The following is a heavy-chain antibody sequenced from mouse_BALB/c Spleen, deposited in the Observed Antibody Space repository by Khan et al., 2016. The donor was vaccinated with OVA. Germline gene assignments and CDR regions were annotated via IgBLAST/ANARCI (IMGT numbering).Heavy chain of an antibody. CDR1: GYSITNNYA. V-gene: IGHV3-2*02. Sequence: EVQLQESGPGLVKPSQSLSLTCTVTGYSITNNYAWNWIRQFPGNKLEWMGYISYSGSTNYNPSLKSRISITRDTSKNQFFLQLNSVTTEDTATYNCARWNCYGYYFDYWGQGTTLTVAS. D-gene: IGHD1-1*01. J-gene: IGHJ2*01. CDR2: ISYSGST. CDR3: ARWNCYGYYFDY.